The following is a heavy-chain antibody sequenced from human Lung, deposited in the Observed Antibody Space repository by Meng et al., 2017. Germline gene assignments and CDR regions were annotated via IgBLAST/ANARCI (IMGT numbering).Heavy chain of an antibody. D-gene: IGHD4-11*01. CDR1: GGSFSDYY. Sequence: QVQLQQWGAGLLKPSQTLSLPCVVSGGSFSDYYWSWIRQPPGEGLEWIGEINHSGSTNYNPSLESRATISVDTSQNNLSLKLSSVTAADSAVYYCARGPTTMAHDFDYWGQGTLVTVSS. J-gene: IGHJ4*02. CDR3: ARGPTTMAHDFDY. CDR2: INHSGST. V-gene: IGHV4-34*01.